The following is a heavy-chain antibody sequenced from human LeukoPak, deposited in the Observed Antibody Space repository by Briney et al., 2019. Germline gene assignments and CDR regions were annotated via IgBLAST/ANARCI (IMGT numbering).Heavy chain of an antibody. V-gene: IGHV3-43D*04. CDR1: GFTFDDYA. CDR3: AKVQGYCSGGSCCLDAFDI. J-gene: IGHJ3*02. Sequence: GGSLRLSCAASGFTFDDYAMHWVRQAPGKGLEWVSLISWDGGSTYYADSVKGRFTISRDNSKNSLYLQMNSLRAEDTALYYCAKVQGYCSGGSCCLDAFDIWGQGTMVTVSS. D-gene: IGHD2-15*01. CDR2: ISWDGGST.